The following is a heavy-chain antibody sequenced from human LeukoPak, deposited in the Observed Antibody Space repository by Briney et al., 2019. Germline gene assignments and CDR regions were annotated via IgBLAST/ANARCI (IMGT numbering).Heavy chain of an antibody. V-gene: IGHV1-8*03. Sequence: GASVKVSCKASGYTFTSYDINRVRQATGQGLEWMGWMNPNSGNTGYAQKFQGRVTITRNTSISTAYMELSSLRSEDTAVYYCARGRGSSWYFDYWGQGTLVTVSS. J-gene: IGHJ4*02. CDR2: MNPNSGNT. D-gene: IGHD6-13*01. CDR1: GYTFTSYD. CDR3: ARGRGSSWYFDY.